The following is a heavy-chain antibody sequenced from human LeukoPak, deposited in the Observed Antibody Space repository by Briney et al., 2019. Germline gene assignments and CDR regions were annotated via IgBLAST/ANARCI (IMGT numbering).Heavy chain of an antibody. CDR2: ISGSGRTT. Sequence: GGSLRLSCETSGFTFIKYAMIWVRQAPGKGLEWVSDISGSGRTTYYAVSVKGRFIISRDNSNNTVYLQMNSLRAEDTAVYFCAKALPPARYKYYFDSWGQGTLVTVSS. J-gene: IGHJ4*02. CDR1: GFTFIKYA. V-gene: IGHV3-23*01. CDR3: AKALPPARYKYYFDS. D-gene: IGHD3-16*02.